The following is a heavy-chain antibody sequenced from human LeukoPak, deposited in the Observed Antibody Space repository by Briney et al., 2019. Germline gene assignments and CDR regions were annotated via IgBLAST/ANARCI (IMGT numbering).Heavy chain of an antibody. CDR3: ARDQGMNGYNLGFIDY. D-gene: IGHD5-24*01. J-gene: IGHJ4*02. CDR1: VYTCTGYY. CDR2: INPNSGGT. V-gene: IGHV1-2*02. Sequence: ASVKVSCKASVYTCTGYYMHWVRQAPGQGLEWMGWINPNSGGTNSAQKFQGRVTMTRDTSISTAYMELSRLRSDDTAVYYCARDQGMNGYNLGFIDYWGQGTLVTVSS.